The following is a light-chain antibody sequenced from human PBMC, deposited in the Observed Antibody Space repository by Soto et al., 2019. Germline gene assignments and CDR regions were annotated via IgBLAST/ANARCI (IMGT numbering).Light chain of an antibody. Sequence: EVLLTHSPVTLALSPVERATLSCRTSQSVDLYVAWYQQKPGQAPRLLIYDASNRATGIPARFSGSGSGTDFTLTISRLEHEYFAVYYCQQRKYWPALTVGGGTKVEIK. V-gene: IGKV3-11*01. CDR2: DAS. J-gene: IGKJ4*01. CDR3: QQRKYWPALT. CDR1: QSVDLY.